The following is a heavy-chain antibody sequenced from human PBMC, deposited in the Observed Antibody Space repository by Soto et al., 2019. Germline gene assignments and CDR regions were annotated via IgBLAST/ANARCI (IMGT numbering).Heavy chain of an antibody. V-gene: IGHV5-51*01. J-gene: IGHJ6*02. Sequence: GESLKISCKGSGYSFTNYWIGWVRQMPGKGLEWMGIIYPGDSDTRYSPSFQGQVTISADKSISTAYLQWSSLKASDTAMYYCASAIVRWKAYCSVDVWGQGTTVTVSS. D-gene: IGHD3-10*01. CDR2: IYPGDSDT. CDR1: GYSFTNYW. CDR3: ASAIVRWKAYCSVDV.